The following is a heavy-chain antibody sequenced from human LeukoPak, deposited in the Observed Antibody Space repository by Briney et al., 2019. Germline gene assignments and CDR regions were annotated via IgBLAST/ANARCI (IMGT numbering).Heavy chain of an antibody. CDR1: GFTFSSYA. CDR2: ISSNGGST. CDR3: VRDAGVDYYYYYMDV. V-gene: IGHV3-64*01. J-gene: IGHJ6*03. Sequence: GGSLRLSCAASGFTFSSYAMHWVRQAPGKGLEYVSAISSNGGSTYYANSVKGRFTISRDNSKNTLYLQMGSLRAEDMAVYYCVRDAGVDYYYYYMDVWGKGTTVTVSS. D-gene: IGHD3-3*01.